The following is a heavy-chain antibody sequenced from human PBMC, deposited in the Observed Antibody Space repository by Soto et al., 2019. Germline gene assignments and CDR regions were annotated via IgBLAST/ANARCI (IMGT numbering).Heavy chain of an antibody. V-gene: IGHV1-18*01. J-gene: IGHJ4*02. CDR3: AIADYGDPDY. D-gene: IGHD4-17*01. CDR2: INAHNGNT. Sequence: QVQLVQSGAEVKKPGASVKVSCKASGSTFPSSTVSWVRQAPGQGLEWMGWINAHNGNTKYAQKFRGRLTMTTDTSTGTGYMELRSLRSDDTAIYFCAIADYGDPDYWGQGTLVTVSS. CDR1: GSTFPSST.